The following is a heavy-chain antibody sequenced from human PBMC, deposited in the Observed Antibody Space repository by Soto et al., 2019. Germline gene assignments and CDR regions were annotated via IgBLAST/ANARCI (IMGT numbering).Heavy chain of an antibody. Sequence: GGSLRLSCAASGFTVSSYYMSWVRQAPGKGLEWVSYISSSSSTIYYADSVKGRFTISRDNAKNSLYLQMNSLRDEDTAVYYCGGDSSGYYYPDVFDIWGQGTMVTVSS. J-gene: IGHJ3*02. CDR2: ISSSSSTI. D-gene: IGHD3-22*01. CDR1: GFTVSSYY. CDR3: GGDSSGYYYPDVFDI. V-gene: IGHV3-48*02.